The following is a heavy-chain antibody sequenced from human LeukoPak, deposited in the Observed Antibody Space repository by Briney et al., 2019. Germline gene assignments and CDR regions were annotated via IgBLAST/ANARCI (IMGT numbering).Heavy chain of an antibody. Sequence: SETLSLTCTVSGGSINSYYWCWVRQPPGKGLEWVGYIYYRGRTNYKPSLKMRFTISVDTSKNQFSRKVSSVPAADTAVYYCASTRSSSGWSLIDYWGQGALGTVSS. J-gene: IGHJ4*02. CDR3: ASTRSSSGWSLIDY. CDR1: GGSINSYY. CDR2: IYYRGRT. D-gene: IGHD6-19*01. V-gene: IGHV4-59*01.